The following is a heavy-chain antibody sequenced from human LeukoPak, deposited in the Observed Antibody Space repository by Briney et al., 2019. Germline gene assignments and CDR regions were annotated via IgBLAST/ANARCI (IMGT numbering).Heavy chain of an antibody. Sequence: GGSLRLSCAASGFTFSSYAMYGVGRAPGKGPGWGAVIAKDGRDKNPADSVKGRFIISRDNSKTTLYLQMNSLSAEDTAVYFCAKDRNIGPATYYFDYWGQGALVTVSS. J-gene: IGHJ4*02. CDR2: IAKDGRDK. CDR3: AKDRNIGPATYYFDY. V-gene: IGHV3-30*18. CDR1: GFTFSSYA. D-gene: IGHD2-2*01.